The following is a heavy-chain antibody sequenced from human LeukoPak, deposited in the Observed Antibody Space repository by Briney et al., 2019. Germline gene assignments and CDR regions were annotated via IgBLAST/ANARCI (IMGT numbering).Heavy chain of an antibody. CDR1: GFTYSRYW. V-gene: IGHV3-7*01. Sequence: GGSLRLSCVVSGFTYSRYWMTWFRQAPGKGLEWVANIKQDGSQKNYVDSVKGRFTISRDNAKKSLYLQMNSLRGEGTAVYFCARGGTYDIWGQGTRVTVSS. CDR2: IKQDGSQK. CDR3: ARGGTYDI. J-gene: IGHJ3*02.